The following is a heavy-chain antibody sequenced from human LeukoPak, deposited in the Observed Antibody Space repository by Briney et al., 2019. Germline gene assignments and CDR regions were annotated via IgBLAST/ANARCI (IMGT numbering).Heavy chain of an antibody. CDR2: INPSGGST. CDR3: ASGSGGAFDI. CDR1: GGTFSSYA. D-gene: IGHD3-10*01. J-gene: IGHJ3*02. V-gene: IGHV1-46*01. Sequence: ASVKVSCKASGGTFSSYAISWVRQAPGQGLELMGIINPSGGSTSYAQKFQGRVTMTRDTSTSTVYMELSSLRSEDTAVYYCASGSGGAFDIWGQGTMVTVSS.